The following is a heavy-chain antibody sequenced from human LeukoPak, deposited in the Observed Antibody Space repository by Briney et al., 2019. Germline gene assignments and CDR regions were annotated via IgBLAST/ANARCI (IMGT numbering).Heavy chain of an antibody. Sequence: ASVKVSCKASGGTFSSCTISWVRQAPGQGLEWMGRIIPILGIANYAQKFQGRVTITANKSTSTAYMELSSLRSEDTAVYYCARDLPTSYYFDYWGQGTLVTVSS. CDR2: IIPILGIA. CDR3: ARDLPTSYYFDY. J-gene: IGHJ4*02. V-gene: IGHV1-69*04. CDR1: GGTFSSCT. D-gene: IGHD2/OR15-2a*01.